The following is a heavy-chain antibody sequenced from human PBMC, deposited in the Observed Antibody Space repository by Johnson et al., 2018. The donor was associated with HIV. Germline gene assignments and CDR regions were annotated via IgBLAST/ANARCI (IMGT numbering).Heavy chain of an antibody. V-gene: IGHV3-30*18. D-gene: IGHD6-6*01. CDR3: ANSYSSSSGNNDYAFDI. Sequence: QVQLEESGGGVVQPGRSLRLSCAASGFTFSSYGMHWVRQAPGKGLEWVAVISYDGSNKYYADSVQGRFTISRDNSKNTLYLQMNSLRAEDTAVYYCANSYSSSSGNNDYAFDIWGQGTMVTVSS. J-gene: IGHJ3*02. CDR2: ISYDGSNK. CDR1: GFTFSSYG.